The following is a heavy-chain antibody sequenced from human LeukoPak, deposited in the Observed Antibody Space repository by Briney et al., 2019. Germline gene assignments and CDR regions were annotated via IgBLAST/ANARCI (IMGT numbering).Heavy chain of an antibody. V-gene: IGHV4-34*09. Sequence: SETLSLTCAVYGGSFSGYYWSWIRQPPGKGLEWIGEINHSGSTNYNPSLKSRVTMSVDTSKNQFSLKLSSVTAADTAVYYCARDSNSSGNWFDPWGQGTLVTVSS. CDR3: ARDSNSSGNWFDP. CDR1: GGSFSGYY. J-gene: IGHJ5*02. D-gene: IGHD6-6*01. CDR2: INHSGST.